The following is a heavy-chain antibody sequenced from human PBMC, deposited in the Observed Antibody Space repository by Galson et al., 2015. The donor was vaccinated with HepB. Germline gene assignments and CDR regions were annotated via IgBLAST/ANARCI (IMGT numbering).Heavy chain of an antibody. J-gene: IGHJ4*02. D-gene: IGHD6-19*01. Sequence: SLRLSCAASGFTFSNAWMNWVRQAPGKGLEWVGRIKSKTDGGTTDYAAPVKGRFTISRDDSKNTLYLQMNSLKTEDTAVYYCTTDWTLGIAVDEFDYWGQGTLVTVSS. V-gene: IGHV3-15*07. CDR2: IKSKTDGGTT. CDR3: TTDWTLGIAVDEFDY. CDR1: GFTFSNAW.